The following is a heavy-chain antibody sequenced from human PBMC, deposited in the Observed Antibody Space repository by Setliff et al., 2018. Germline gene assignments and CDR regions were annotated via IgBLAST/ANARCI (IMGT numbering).Heavy chain of an antibody. D-gene: IGHD2-2*01. CDR1: GGSISSHY. V-gene: IGHV4-59*11. J-gene: IGHJ5*02. Sequence: PSETLSLTCTVSGGSISSHYWSWIRQPPGKGLEWIGSIYYSGSTNYNPSLKSRVTISVDTSKNQVSLKLSRLRSDDTAVYYCARDRGYCSSTSCYDGFDPWGQGTLVTVS. CDR2: IYYSGST. CDR3: ARDRGYCSSTSCYDGFDP.